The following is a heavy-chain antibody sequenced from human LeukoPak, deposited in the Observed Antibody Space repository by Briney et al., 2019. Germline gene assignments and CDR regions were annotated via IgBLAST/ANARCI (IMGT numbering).Heavy chain of an antibody. D-gene: IGHD5-12*01. Sequence: SETLSLTCTVSGGSISSYYWSWIRQSPGKGLEWIGSIYYTGTAYYIPSLKSRVTISVDTSKNQFSLKLSSVTAADTAVYYCARRLSSDAFDIWGQGTMVTVSS. J-gene: IGHJ3*02. CDR3: ARRLSSDAFDI. CDR1: GGSISSYY. CDR2: IYYTGTA. V-gene: IGHV4-59*05.